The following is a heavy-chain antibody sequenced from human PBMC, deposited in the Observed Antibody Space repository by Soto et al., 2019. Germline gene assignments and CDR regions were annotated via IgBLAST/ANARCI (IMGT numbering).Heavy chain of an antibody. CDR2: INPSDGNR. Sequence: ASVKVSCKASVYTFTRYGISWVRQAPGQGLEWMGWINPSDGNRNFAQKFEDRVTMTTATSTNTVFLELRSLKSDDTAIYYCARDRLRGYDSSGFYSWGQGTMVTVSS. J-gene: IGHJ4*02. V-gene: IGHV1-18*01. D-gene: IGHD3-22*01. CDR1: VYTFTRYG. CDR3: ARDRLRGYDSSGFYS.